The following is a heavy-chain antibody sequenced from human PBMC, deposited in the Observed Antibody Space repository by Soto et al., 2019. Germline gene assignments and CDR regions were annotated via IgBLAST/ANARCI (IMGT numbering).Heavy chain of an antibody. CDR2: ISGTTSTT. J-gene: IGHJ4*02. D-gene: IGHD3-22*01. CDR1: GFTFSSSS. V-gene: IGHV3-48*01. Sequence: GGSLRLSCEASGFTFSSSSMNWVRLAPGKGLEWISYISGTTSTTYYADSVKGRFTMSRDNAKNSVYLQMNSLRVEDTAVYYCARDLGHYDSSGYFDSWGQGTQVTVSS. CDR3: ARDLGHYDSSGYFDS.